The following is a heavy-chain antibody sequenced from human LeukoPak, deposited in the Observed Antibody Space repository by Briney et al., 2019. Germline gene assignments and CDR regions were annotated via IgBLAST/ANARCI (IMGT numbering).Heavy chain of an antibody. CDR2: ITSSGTYI. CDR1: GFTFNNYN. CDR3: AELGITMIGGV. D-gene: IGHD3-10*02. J-gene: IGHJ6*04. Sequence: GGSLKLSCATSGFTFNNYNMNWVRQAPGRALEWVSSITSSGTYIFYADSVKGRFTISRDNAKNSLYLQMNSLGPEDTAVYYCAELGITMIGGVWGKGTTVTISS. V-gene: IGHV3-21*01.